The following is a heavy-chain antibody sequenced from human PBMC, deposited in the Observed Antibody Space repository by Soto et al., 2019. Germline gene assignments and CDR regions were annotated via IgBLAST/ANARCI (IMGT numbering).Heavy chain of an antibody. CDR3: ARGGSSSDNGMDV. J-gene: IGHJ6*02. V-gene: IGHV3-48*02. CDR1: GFTFSTYS. Sequence: EVKLVESGGDLVQPGGSLGLSCAASGFTFSTYSMNWVRQAPGKGLEWVSYISSRSYTIYYVDSVKGRFTISRDNAKNSLYLQMNSLRDEDTAVYYCARGGSSSDNGMDVWGQGTTVTVSS. D-gene: IGHD6-6*01. CDR2: ISSRSYTI.